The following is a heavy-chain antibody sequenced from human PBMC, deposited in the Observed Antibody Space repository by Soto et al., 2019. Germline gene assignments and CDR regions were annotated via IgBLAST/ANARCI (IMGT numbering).Heavy chain of an antibody. V-gene: IGHV1-8*01. J-gene: IGHJ6*02. CDR2: MNPNSGNT. Sequence: QVQLVQSGAEVKKPGASVKVSCKASGYTFTSYDINWVRQATGQGLEWMGWMNPNSGNTGYAQKCQGRVTMTRNTSISTAYMELSSLRSEDTAVYYCARRSGPNYYYGMDVWGQGTTVTVSS. D-gene: IGHD3-3*01. CDR1: GYTFTSYD. CDR3: ARRSGPNYYYGMDV.